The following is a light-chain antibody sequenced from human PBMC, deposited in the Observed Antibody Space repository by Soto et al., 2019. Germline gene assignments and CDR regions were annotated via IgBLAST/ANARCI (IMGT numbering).Light chain of an antibody. J-gene: IGKJ1*01. CDR3: QQYGSSSWT. CDR2: DAS. V-gene: IGKV3-20*01. Sequence: EIVLTQSPATLSLSPGERATLSCRASQSISNYVAWYQQKPGQAPRLLIYDASDRATGIPGRFSGSGSGTDFTLTISRLEPEDFAVDYCQQYGSSSWTFGQGTKVDIK. CDR1: QSISNY.